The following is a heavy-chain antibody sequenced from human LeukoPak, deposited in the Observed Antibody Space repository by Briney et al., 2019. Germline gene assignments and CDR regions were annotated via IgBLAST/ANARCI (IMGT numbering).Heavy chain of an antibody. J-gene: IGHJ4*02. CDR2: ISSSSSFI. CDR3: ARGYSSSWYLD. Sequence: GGSLRLSCADSGFNFRSYSMSWVRQAPWKGLEFVSSISSSSSFIYYADSVKGRFTISRDNAKKSLSLQMNSLRADDTAVYYCARGYSSSWYLDWGQGTLVTVSS. V-gene: IGHV3-21*01. CDR1: GFNFRSYS. D-gene: IGHD6-13*01.